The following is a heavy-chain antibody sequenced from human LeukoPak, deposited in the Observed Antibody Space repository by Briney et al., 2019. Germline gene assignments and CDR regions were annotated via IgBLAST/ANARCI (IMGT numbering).Heavy chain of an antibody. V-gene: IGHV1-18*01. D-gene: IGHD4/OR15-4a*01. CDR1: GYSFTRNG. J-gene: IGHJ3*02. CDR2: INSNNGNT. Sequence: GASVKVSCTASGYSFTRNGISWVRQAPGQGLEWMGWINSNNGNTKYAQNLQGRVTMTTDTSTSTDYMEVRSLRFDDTAVYYCAREGPDYGPAFDIWGQGTMVTVSS. CDR3: AREGPDYGPAFDI.